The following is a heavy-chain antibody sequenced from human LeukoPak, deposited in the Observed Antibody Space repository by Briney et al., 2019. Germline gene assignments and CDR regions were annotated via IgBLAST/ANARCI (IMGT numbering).Heavy chain of an antibody. CDR1: GYTFTGYY. V-gene: IGHV1-2*02. CDR2: INPNSGGT. J-gene: IGHJ4*02. CDR3: ARDSAPSAPINYYDSSGYSD. Sequence: GASVKVSCKASGYTFTGYYMHWVRQAPGQGLEWMGWINPNSGGTNYAQKFQGRVTMTRDTSISTAYMELSRLRSDDTAVYYCARDSAPSAPINYYDSSGYSDWGQGTLVTVSS. D-gene: IGHD3-22*01.